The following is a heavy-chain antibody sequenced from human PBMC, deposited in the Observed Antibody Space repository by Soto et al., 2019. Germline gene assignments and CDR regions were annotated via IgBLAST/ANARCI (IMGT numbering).Heavy chain of an antibody. D-gene: IGHD4-17*01. Sequence: PGGSQRLSWTASEGNIISYAVHWVRQAPGEGLEWVAVISYDGSNKYYADSVKGRFTISRDNSKNTLYLQMNSLRAEDTAVYYCARDYGDYVFDYCGQGTLVTLFS. CDR1: EGNIISYA. J-gene: IGHJ4*02. CDR3: ARDYGDYVFDY. CDR2: ISYDGSNK. V-gene: IGHV3-30-3*01.